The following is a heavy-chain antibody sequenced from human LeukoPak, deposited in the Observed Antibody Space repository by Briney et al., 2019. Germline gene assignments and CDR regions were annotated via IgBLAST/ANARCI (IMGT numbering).Heavy chain of an antibody. J-gene: IGHJ4*02. V-gene: IGHV1-18*01. Sequence: EASVKVSCTASGYTFTSYGISWVRQAPGQGLEWMGRISAYNGNTNYAQKLQGRVTMTTDTSTSTAYMELRSLRSDDTAVYYCARGRIAARPREYYFDYWGQGTLVTVSS. CDR2: ISAYNGNT. CDR1: GYTFTSYG. CDR3: ARGRIAARPREYYFDY. D-gene: IGHD6-6*01.